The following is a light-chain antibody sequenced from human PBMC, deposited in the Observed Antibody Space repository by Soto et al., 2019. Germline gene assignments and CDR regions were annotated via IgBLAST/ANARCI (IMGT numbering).Light chain of an antibody. CDR1: ESIRIH. Sequence: DIQMTQSPSSLSASIGDRVSIICRASESIRIHLNWYQQKPGKAPRLLIYAASRLQSGVPSRFSGTGSGTDFTLTIRSLQPEDFAIYCCQQTFGKPLVTFGQGTRLEIK. J-gene: IGKJ5*01. CDR2: AAS. CDR3: QQTFGKPLVT. V-gene: IGKV1-39*01.